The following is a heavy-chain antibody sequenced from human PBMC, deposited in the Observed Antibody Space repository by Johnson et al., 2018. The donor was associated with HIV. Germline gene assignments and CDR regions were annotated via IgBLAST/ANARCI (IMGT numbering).Heavy chain of an antibody. CDR1: GFTFDDYG. D-gene: IGHD3-3*01. CDR2: INWNGGST. V-gene: IGHV3-20*04. CDR3: ATDYNFWSGRPDSFDV. Sequence: VQLVESGGGVVRPGGSLRLSCAASGFTFDDYGMSWVRQGPGKGLEWVSGINWNGGSTGYADSVKGRFTISRDNAKNSLYLQMDSLRAEDMGVYYCATDYNFWSGRPDSFDVWGQGTMVTVSS. J-gene: IGHJ3*01.